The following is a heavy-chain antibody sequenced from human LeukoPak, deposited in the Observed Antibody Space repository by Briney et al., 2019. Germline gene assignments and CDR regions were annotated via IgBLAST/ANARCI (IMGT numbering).Heavy chain of an antibody. CDR3: ARVSDYVWGSYRFHAFDI. D-gene: IGHD3-16*02. Sequence: ASVKVSCKASGYAFAAYYVHWVRQAPGLGLEWMGWINPNSGGTNYAQKFQGRVTMTRDTSISTAFMELSSLRSDDTAVYYCARVSDYVWGSYRFHAFDIWGQGTMVTVSS. V-gene: IGHV1-2*02. J-gene: IGHJ3*02. CDR1: GYAFAAYY. CDR2: INPNSGGT.